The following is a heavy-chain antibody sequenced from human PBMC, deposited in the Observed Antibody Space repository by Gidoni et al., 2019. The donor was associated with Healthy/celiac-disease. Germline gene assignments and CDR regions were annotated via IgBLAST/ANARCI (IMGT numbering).Heavy chain of an antibody. J-gene: IGHJ6*02. CDR2: IWYDGSNK. V-gene: IGHV3-33*01. D-gene: IGHD3-10*01. Sequence: QVQLVESGGGVVQPGRSRRLSCAASGFTFSSYGMHWVRQAPGKGLEWVAVIWYDGSNKYYADSVKGRFTISRDNSKNTLYLQMNSLRAEDTAVYYCARDGVTMVRGVAYYGMDVWGQGTTVTVSS. CDR3: ARDGVTMVRGVAYYGMDV. CDR1: GFTFSSYG.